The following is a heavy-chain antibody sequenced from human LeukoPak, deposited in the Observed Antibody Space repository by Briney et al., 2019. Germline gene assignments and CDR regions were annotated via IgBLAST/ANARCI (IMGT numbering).Heavy chain of an antibody. CDR3: ARELWRYGDYDLGDY. D-gene: IGHD4-17*01. J-gene: IGHJ4*02. Sequence: GGSLRLSCAASGFTFSSYWMSWVRQAPGKGLEWVANIKQGGSEKYYVDSVKGRFTISRDNAKNSLYLQMSSLRAEDTAVYYCARELWRYGDYDLGDYWGQGALVTVSS. V-gene: IGHV3-7*01. CDR2: IKQGGSEK. CDR1: GFTFSSYW.